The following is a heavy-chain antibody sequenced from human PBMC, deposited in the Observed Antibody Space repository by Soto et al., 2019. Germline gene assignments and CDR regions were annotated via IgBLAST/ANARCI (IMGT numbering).Heavy chain of an antibody. Sequence: QVQLVESGGGAVQPGRSLRLSCAASGFTFSNNGIHWVRQAPGKGLEWVAVISSDGLNKYYADSVKGRFTISRDNSKNTLFLQMNGLRVEDTAVYYCAMDLYGGSSRFDYGGQGTLVTVSS. D-gene: IGHD2-15*01. J-gene: IGHJ4*02. CDR2: ISSDGLNK. CDR3: AMDLYGGSSRFDY. CDR1: GFTFSNNG. V-gene: IGHV3-30*03.